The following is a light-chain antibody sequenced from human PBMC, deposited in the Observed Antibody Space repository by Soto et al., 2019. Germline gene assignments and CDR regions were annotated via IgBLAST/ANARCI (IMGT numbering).Light chain of an antibody. CDR3: QQYGGSPRYT. J-gene: IGKJ2*01. V-gene: IGKV3-20*01. Sequence: EIVLTQSPGTLSLSPGERATLSCRASQSVSSSYLAWYQHKPGQPPRLLIYDASTRATGIPDRFSGSGSGTDFTLTISRLEPEDFAVYYCQQYGGSPRYTFGQGTKLEIK. CDR1: QSVSSSY. CDR2: DAS.